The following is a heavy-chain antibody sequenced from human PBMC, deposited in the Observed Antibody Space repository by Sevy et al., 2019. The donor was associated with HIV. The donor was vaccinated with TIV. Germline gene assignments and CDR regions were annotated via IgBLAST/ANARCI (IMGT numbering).Heavy chain of an antibody. Sequence: GGSLRLSCAASGFTFSSYGMHWVRQAPGKGLEWVAVIWYDGSNKYYADSVKGRFTISRDNSKNTLYLQMNSLRAEDTAVYYCARDLGGGNSFYFYYGMDVWGQGTTVTVSS. CDR3: ARDLGGGNSFYFYYGMDV. CDR2: IWYDGSNK. D-gene: IGHD2-21*02. V-gene: IGHV3-33*01. J-gene: IGHJ6*02. CDR1: GFTFSSYG.